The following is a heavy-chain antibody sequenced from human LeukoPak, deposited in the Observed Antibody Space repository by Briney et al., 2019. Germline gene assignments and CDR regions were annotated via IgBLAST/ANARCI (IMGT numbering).Heavy chain of an antibody. CDR3: AREAPDFYFDY. Sequence: GGSLRLSCAASGFTFSSYSMNWVRQAPGKGLEWVSSISSSSSYIYYADSVKGQFTISRDNAKNSLYLQMNSLRAEDTAVYYCAREAPDFYFDYWGQGTLVTVSS. V-gene: IGHV3-21*01. CDR1: GFTFSSYS. CDR2: ISSSSSYI. J-gene: IGHJ4*02. D-gene: IGHD2-21*02.